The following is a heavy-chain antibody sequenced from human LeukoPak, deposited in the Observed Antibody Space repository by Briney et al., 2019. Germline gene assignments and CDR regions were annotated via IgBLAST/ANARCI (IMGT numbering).Heavy chain of an antibody. D-gene: IGHD6-19*01. J-gene: IGHJ4*02. CDR3: ARLGVARNGAGYFYY. V-gene: IGHV1-2*02. CDR2: INPNSGGT. Sequence: GSVNVSCKASRYTYTGYYMHGVGQAPGQERAGMGWINPNSGGTNYAQKFHGRVTMTRDTSISTDYMELSRLRSDATAVDYCARLGVARNGAGYFYYWGQVVLVTV. CDR1: RYTYTGYY.